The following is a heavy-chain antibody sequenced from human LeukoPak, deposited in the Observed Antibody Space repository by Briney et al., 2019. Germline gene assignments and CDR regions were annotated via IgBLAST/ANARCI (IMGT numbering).Heavy chain of an antibody. Sequence: GGSLRLSCAASGFTFNSYAMNWVRQAPGKGLEWVSTISSSGNNTYYTDSVKGRFTISRDNSKNTLYLQMNSLRAEDTAVYYCAKGNTMTVVDTDVWGKGTTVTVSS. CDR3: AKGNTMTVVDTDV. V-gene: IGHV3-23*01. J-gene: IGHJ6*03. D-gene: IGHD3-22*01. CDR2: ISSSGNNT. CDR1: GFTFNSYA.